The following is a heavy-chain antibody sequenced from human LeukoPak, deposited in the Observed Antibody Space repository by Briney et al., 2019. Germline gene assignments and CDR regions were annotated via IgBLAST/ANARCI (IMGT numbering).Heavy chain of an antibody. D-gene: IGHD2-2*01. V-gene: IGHV4-39*01. CDR1: GGSISSSSYY. Sequence: SETLSLTCTVSGGSISSSSYYWGWIRQPPGKGLEWIGSIYYSGSTYYNPSLKSRVTISVDTSKNQFSLKLSSVTAADTAAYYCARRRYCSSTSCYAVNYYFDYWGQRTLVTVSS. CDR3: ARRRYCSSTSCYAVNYYFDY. CDR2: IYYSGST. J-gene: IGHJ4*02.